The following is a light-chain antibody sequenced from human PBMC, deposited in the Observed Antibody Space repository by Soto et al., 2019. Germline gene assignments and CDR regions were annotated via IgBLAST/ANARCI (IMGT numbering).Light chain of an antibody. CDR2: GAS. CDR1: QSVSSN. Sequence: EIVMTQSPATLSVSPGERATLSCRASQSVSSNLAWYQQKPGQAPRLLIYGASTRATGIPARFSGSGCGTEFTLTISSLQSEDYAVYYCHQYNNWPPWTFGQGTKVDIK. CDR3: HQYNNWPPWT. J-gene: IGKJ1*01. V-gene: IGKV3-15*01.